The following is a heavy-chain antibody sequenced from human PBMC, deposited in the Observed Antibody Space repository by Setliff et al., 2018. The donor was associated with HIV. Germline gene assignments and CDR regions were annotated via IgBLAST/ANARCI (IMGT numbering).Heavy chain of an antibody. CDR3: ARDHPGIAY. J-gene: IGHJ4*02. CDR2: IHAGSGDT. Sequence: GASVKVSCKASGYTFTNNVIHWVRQAPGQRLEWMGWIHAGSGDTQYSQKFQGRVTITRDTSVSTVYTELSSLRSEDTAMYYCARDHPGIAYWGQGTMVTVSS. CDR1: GYTFTNNV. V-gene: IGHV1-3*01.